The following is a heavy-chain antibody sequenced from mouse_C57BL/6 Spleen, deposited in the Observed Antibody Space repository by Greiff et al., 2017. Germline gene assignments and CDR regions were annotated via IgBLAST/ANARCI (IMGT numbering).Heavy chain of an antibody. CDR3: TRDPYDYDEGYFDY. J-gene: IGHJ2*01. D-gene: IGHD2-4*01. Sequence: EVKLVESGEGLVKPGGSLKLSCAASGCTFSSYAMSWVRQTPEKRLEWVAYISSGGDYISYADTVQGRFTISRDNARNTLYLQMSSLKSEDTAMYYCTRDPYDYDEGYFDYWGQGTTLTVSS. CDR2: ISSGGDYI. CDR1: GCTFSSYA. V-gene: IGHV5-9-1*02.